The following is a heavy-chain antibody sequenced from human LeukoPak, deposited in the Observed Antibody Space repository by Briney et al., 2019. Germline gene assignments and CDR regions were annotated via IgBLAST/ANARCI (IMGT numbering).Heavy chain of an antibody. Sequence: ASVKVSCKASGYTFTGYYMHWVRQAPGQGLEWMGRINPNSGGTNYAQKFQGRVIMTRDTSISTAYMELSRLRSDDTAVYYCARDILISSSSDYWGQGTLVTVSS. CDR1: GYTFTGYY. D-gene: IGHD6-6*01. V-gene: IGHV1-2*06. CDR3: ARDILISSSSDY. J-gene: IGHJ4*02. CDR2: INPNSGGT.